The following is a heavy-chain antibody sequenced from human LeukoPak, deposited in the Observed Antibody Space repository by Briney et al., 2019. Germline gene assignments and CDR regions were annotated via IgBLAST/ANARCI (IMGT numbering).Heavy chain of an antibody. CDR2: IGINGRSI. D-gene: IGHD4-17*01. J-gene: IGHJ4*02. V-gene: IGHV3-23*01. CDR1: GFTLCNYA. CDR3: AKSGYGDSAIFDY. Sequence: GGSLRLSCAASGFTLCNYAMIWVRQAPGKGLEWVSVIGINGRSIYYADFVKGRFTISRDNSTNTLYLQMNSLRVEDTALYFCAKSGYGDSAIFDYWRQGTLVTVSS.